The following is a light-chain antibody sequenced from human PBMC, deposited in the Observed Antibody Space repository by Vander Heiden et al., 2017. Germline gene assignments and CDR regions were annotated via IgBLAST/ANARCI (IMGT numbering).Light chain of an antibody. CDR3: QQDNSYPHT. Sequence: AIRITQSPPPLSGSTGDRVTITCRASQGISSYLAWYQQKPGKAPKLLIYAASTLQSGVPSRFSGSGSGTDFTLTISCLQSEDFATYYCQQDNSYPHTFGQGTKLEIK. J-gene: IGKJ2*01. CDR1: QGISSY. CDR2: AAS. V-gene: IGKV1-8*01.